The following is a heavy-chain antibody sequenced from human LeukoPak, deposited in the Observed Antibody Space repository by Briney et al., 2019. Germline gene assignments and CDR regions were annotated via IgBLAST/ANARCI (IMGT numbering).Heavy chain of an antibody. Sequence: GGSLRLSCAASGFTFSSYAMSWVRQAPGKGLEWVSDISSSGSAIEYADSVKGRFTISRDNAKNSLYLQMNSLRAEDTAVYYCARGRYYEILTDDYISYYMDVWGQGTTVTISS. CDR3: ARGRYYEILTDDYISYYMDV. J-gene: IGHJ6*03. CDR2: ISSSGSAI. CDR1: GFTFSSYA. D-gene: IGHD3-9*01. V-gene: IGHV3-48*03.